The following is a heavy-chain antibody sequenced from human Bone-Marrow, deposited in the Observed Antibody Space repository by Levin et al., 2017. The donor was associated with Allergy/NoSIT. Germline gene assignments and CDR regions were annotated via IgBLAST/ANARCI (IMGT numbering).Heavy chain of an antibody. D-gene: IGHD6-6*01. J-gene: IGHJ6*03. CDR3: ARDPPYSSSFSGMYYMDV. CDR1: GFTFSSYS. CDR2: ISGSGLSI. Sequence: GESLKISCVGSGFTFSSYSMHWVRQSPGKGLEWLSYISGSGLSIYYADSVKGRFTISRDTAKNSVSLQMNSLRDEDSAIYFCARDPPYSSSFSGMYYMDVWGKGTTVTISS. V-gene: IGHV3-48*02.